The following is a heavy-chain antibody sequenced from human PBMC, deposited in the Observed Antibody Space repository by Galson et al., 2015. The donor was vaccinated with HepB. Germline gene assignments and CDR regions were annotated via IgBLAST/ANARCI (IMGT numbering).Heavy chain of an antibody. CDR2: INPKSGGT. D-gene: IGHD5-24*01. CDR3: ATSSGYSSDWGPFDY. V-gene: IGHV1-2*02. CDR1: GYTFTAYY. Sequence: SVKVSCKASGYTFTAYYMHWVRQAPGQGLEWMAWINPKSGGTNFAQEFQGRVTMTRDTSISTAYLDLTNLTSDDTAVYFCATSSGYSSDWGPFDYWGQGTLVTVSS. J-gene: IGHJ4*02.